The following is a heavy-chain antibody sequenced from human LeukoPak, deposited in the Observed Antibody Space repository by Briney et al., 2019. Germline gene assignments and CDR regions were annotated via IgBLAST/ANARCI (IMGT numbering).Heavy chain of an antibody. CDR2: ISGSGGST. Sequence: GGSLRLSCAASGFTFSNYAMNWVRQAPGKGLEWVSAISGSGGSTYYADSVKGRFTISRDNSKNTLYLQMNSLRAEDTAVYYCAKGTSSGTPSPVADNWGQGTLVTVSS. V-gene: IGHV3-23*01. CDR1: GFTFSNYA. J-gene: IGHJ4*02. D-gene: IGHD3-10*01. CDR3: AKGTSSGTPSPVADN.